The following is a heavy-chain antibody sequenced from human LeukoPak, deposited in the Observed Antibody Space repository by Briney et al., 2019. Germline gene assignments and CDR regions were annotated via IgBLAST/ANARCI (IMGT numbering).Heavy chain of an antibody. Sequence: GGSLRLSCAASGLIFSSCAMSWVRQAPGKGLEWVSAISGSGGSTYYADSVKGRFTISRDNSKNTLYLQMNSLRAEDTAVYYCAKSRGSSGWYPQYYFDYWDQGTLVTVSS. V-gene: IGHV3-23*01. D-gene: IGHD6-19*01. CDR3: AKSRGSSGWYPQYYFDY. CDR2: ISGSGGST. CDR1: GLIFSSCA. J-gene: IGHJ4*02.